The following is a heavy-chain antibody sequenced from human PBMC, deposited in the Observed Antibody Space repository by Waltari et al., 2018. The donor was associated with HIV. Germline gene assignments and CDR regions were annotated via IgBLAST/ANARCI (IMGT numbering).Heavy chain of an antibody. CDR3: ARGRSITIFGGGGMDV. D-gene: IGHD3-3*01. Sequence: EVQLVESGGGVVKTGRSLRLSCAAAACTFDDYAMNWVRQAPGKGLEWVSGISWNSDSIGYADSVKGRFTISRDNAKNSLYLQMNSLRIEDTALYYCARGRSITIFGGGGMDVWGQGTTVTVSS. CDR2: ISWNSDSI. J-gene: IGHJ6*02. V-gene: IGHV3-9*01. CDR1: ACTFDDYA.